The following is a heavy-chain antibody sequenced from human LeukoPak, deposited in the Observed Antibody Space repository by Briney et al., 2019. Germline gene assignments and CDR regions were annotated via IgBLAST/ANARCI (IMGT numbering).Heavy chain of an antibody. CDR3: ARDVSWDESFQR. CDR1: GFSISKGFY. D-gene: IGHD1-26*01. V-gene: IGHV4-38-2*02. Sequence: SETLSLTCTVAGFSISKGFYWGWVRQPPGKGLEFIATIYHDGTSHYNPSLEGRATISVDTSRNQFSLKLTSVTAADTAVYYCARDVSWDESFQRWGQGTLVTVS. J-gene: IGHJ1*01. CDR2: IYHDGTS.